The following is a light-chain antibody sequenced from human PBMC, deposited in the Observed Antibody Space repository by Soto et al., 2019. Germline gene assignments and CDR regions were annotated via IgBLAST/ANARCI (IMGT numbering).Light chain of an antibody. CDR3: QRYDSLPPT. V-gene: IGKV1-33*01. J-gene: IGKJ5*01. CDR2: DAS. CDR1: RDIGKY. Sequence: DIQMTQSPSSLSASVGDRVTITCQASRDIGKYLNWFQEKPGKAPKLLIYDASNLQTGVPSRFSGSGSGTDFTFTISCLQPEDFATYYCQRYDSLPPTFGQGTRLEIK.